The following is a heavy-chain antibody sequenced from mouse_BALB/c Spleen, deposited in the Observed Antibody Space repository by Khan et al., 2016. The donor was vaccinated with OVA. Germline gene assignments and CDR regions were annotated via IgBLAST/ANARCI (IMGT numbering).Heavy chain of an antibody. D-gene: IGHD2-4*01. Sequence: QVQLKQSGPGLLQPSQSLSITCTVSGFSLNTYSVHWVRQSPGKGLEWLGVIWSAGSTDYNAAFISRLSLNTDNSKGQVFFKMNSLQTNDTAIYYGARGGDDYGRGAWFAYWGQGTLVTVSA. CDR3: ARGGDDYGRGAWFAY. J-gene: IGHJ3*01. V-gene: IGHV2-2*02. CDR1: GFSLNTYS. CDR2: IWSAGST.